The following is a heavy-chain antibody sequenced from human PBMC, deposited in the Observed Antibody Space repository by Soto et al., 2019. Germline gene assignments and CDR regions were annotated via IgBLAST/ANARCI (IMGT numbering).Heavy chain of an antibody. Sequence: SETLCLTCAVSGVSISSGDWWTWVRQPPGKGLEWIGEIYHSGITNFNPSLKGRVTISLDKSENQFSLTLSSVTAADTAVYYRARWRPGLTVAGNNDFWGQGTLVTVSS. D-gene: IGHD6-19*01. CDR3: ARWRPGLTVAGNNDF. J-gene: IGHJ4*02. CDR1: GVSISSGDW. CDR2: IYHSGIT. V-gene: IGHV4-4*02.